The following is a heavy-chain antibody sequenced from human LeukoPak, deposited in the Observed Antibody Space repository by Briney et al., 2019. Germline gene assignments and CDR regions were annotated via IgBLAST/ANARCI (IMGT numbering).Heavy chain of an antibody. V-gene: IGHV1-8*01. J-gene: IGHJ4*02. D-gene: IGHD1-26*01. Sequence: ASVKVSFKASGYAFTSYDINWVRQATGQGLEWMGWMNPNSGKTGYAQKFQGRVTMTRNTSISTAYMELSSLRSEDTAVYYCARAGLWELDYWGQGTLVTVSS. CDR1: GYAFTSYD. CDR2: MNPNSGKT. CDR3: ARAGLWELDY.